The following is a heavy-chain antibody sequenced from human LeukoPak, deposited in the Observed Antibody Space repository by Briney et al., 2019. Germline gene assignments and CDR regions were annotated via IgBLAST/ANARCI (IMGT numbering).Heavy chain of an antibody. J-gene: IGHJ4*02. CDR3: ATLKGYYDSSGYYLTRYFDY. Sequence: ASVKVSCKVSGYTLTELSMHWVRQAPGKGLEWMGGFDPEDGETIYAQKFQGRVAMTEDTSTDTAYMELSSLRSEDTAVYYCATLKGYYDSSGYYLTRYFDYWGQGTLVTVSS. D-gene: IGHD3-22*01. CDR1: GYTLTELS. CDR2: FDPEDGET. V-gene: IGHV1-24*01.